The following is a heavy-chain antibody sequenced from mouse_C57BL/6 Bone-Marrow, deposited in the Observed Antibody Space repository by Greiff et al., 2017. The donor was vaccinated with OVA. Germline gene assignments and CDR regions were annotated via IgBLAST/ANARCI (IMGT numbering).Heavy chain of an antibody. CDR3: AMTGLNWADY. J-gene: IGHJ2*01. CDR1: GYTFTSYW. Sequence: VQLQQPGAELVKPGASVKLSCKASGYTFTSYWMQWVKQRPGQGLEWIGEIDPSDCYTNYNQTFKGKATLTVDTSSSTAYMQLSSLTSEDSAVYYWAMTGLNWADYWGQGTTLTVSS. V-gene: IGHV1-50*01. CDR2: IDPSDCYT. D-gene: IGHD4-1*01.